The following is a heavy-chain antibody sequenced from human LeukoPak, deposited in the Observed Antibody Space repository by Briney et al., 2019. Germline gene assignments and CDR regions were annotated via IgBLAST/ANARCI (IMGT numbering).Heavy chain of an antibody. CDR3: ARGELYGDYDRAGPFDY. V-gene: IGHV3-21*01. CDR1: GFTFSSYS. J-gene: IGHJ4*02. D-gene: IGHD4-17*01. Sequence: GGSLRLSCAASGFTFSSYSMNWVRQAPGRGLEWVSSISSRSSYIYYADSVKGRFTISRDNAKNSLYLQMNSPRAEDTAVYYCARGELYGDYDRAGPFDYWGQGTLVTVSS. CDR2: ISSRSSYI.